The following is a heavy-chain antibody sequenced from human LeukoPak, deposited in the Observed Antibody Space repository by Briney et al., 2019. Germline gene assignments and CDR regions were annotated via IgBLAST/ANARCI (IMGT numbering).Heavy chain of an antibody. CDR2: IIASGGVT. J-gene: IGHJ5*02. Sequence: GGSLRLSCAASGSTFSNYAMTWVRQAPGKGLEWVSGIIASGGVTSYADSVKGRFTISRDNSKNTLCLQMNSLRAEDTAVYYCARGLWFGGATDNWFDPWGQGTLVTVSS. D-gene: IGHD3-10*01. CDR1: GSTFSNYA. V-gene: IGHV3-23*01. CDR3: ARGLWFGGATDNWFDP.